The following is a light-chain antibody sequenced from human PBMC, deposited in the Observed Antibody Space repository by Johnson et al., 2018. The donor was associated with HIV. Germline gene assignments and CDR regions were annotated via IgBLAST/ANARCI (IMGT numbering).Light chain of an antibody. CDR3: GTWDSSLSAYV. CDR1: SSNIENNY. CDR2: ENN. J-gene: IGLJ1*01. V-gene: IGLV1-51*02. Sequence: QSVLTQPPSVSAPPGQKVTISCSGSSSNIENNYVAWYQQLPETAPKLLIYENNKRPSGIPDRFSGSKSGTSATLRVTGLQTGDEADYFCGTWDSSLSAYVFGTGTKVTVL.